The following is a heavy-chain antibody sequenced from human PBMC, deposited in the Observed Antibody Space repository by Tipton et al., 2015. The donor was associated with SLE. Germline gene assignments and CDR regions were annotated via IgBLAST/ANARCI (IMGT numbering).Heavy chain of an antibody. V-gene: IGHV4-61*01. CDR2: MSDSGGT. CDR3: ATLDASGSYPFGY. CDR1: GDSLRSSTYY. J-gene: IGHJ4*02. D-gene: IGHD3-10*01. Sequence: TLSLTCVVSGDSLRSSTYYWSWIRQSPGEGLEWIGYMSDSGGTNYNPSLRGRVTISVDTSKNQFSLKLSSVTAADTAVYYCATLDASGSYPFGYWGQGTRVTVSS.